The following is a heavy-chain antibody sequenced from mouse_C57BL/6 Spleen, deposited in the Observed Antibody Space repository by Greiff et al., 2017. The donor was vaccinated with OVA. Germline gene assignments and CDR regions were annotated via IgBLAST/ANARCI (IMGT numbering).Heavy chain of an antibody. CDR2: IYPRSGNT. D-gene: IGHD6-1*01. CDR3: ARGRTGYFDV. J-gene: IGHJ1*03. CDR1: GYTFTSYG. Sequence: VQLQESGAELARPGASVKLSCKASGYTFTSYGISWVKQRTGQGLEWIGKIYPRSGNTYYNEKFKGKATLTADKSSSTAYMELRSLTSEDSAVYFCARGRTGYFDVWGTGTTVTVSS. V-gene: IGHV1-81*01.